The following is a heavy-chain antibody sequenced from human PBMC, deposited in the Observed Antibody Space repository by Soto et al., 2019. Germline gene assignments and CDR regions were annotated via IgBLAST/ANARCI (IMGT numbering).Heavy chain of an antibody. V-gene: IGHV3-48*02. D-gene: IGHD6-19*01. CDR3: ATNGYSGWYTGDAFDI. CDR1: GFTFSSYS. CDR2: ISSSSSTI. J-gene: IGHJ3*02. Sequence: PGGSLRLSCAASGFTFSSYSMNWVRQAPGKGLEWVSYISSSSSTIYYADSVKGRFTISRDNAKNSLYLQMNSLRDEDTAVYYCATNGYSGWYTGDAFDIWGQGTMVTVSS.